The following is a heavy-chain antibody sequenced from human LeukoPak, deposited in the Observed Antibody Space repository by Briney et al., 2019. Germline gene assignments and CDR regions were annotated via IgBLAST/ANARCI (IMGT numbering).Heavy chain of an antibody. CDR3: ARGRVGATPAGPYYFDY. D-gene: IGHD1-26*01. J-gene: IGHJ4*02. V-gene: IGHV4-34*01. CDR2: INHSGST. Sequence: SETLSLTCAVYGGSFSGYYWSWIRQPPGKGLEWIGEINHSGSTNYNPSLKSRVTISVDTSKNQFSLKLSSVTAADTAVYYCARGRVGATPAGPYYFDYWGQGTLVTVSS. CDR1: GGSFSGYY.